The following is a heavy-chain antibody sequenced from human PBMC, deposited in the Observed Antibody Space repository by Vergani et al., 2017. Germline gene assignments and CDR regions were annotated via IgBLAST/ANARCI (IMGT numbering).Heavy chain of an antibody. CDR2: ISGIGGST. D-gene: IGHD7-27*01. Sequence: EVQLLESGGGLVQPGGSLRLSCAASGFTFSSYAMSWVRQAPGKGLEWVSAISGIGGSTYYADSVKGRFTISRDNSKNTLYLQMNGLRAEDTAVYYCAKALPKNWGNNWFDPWGQGTLVTVSS. CDR3: AKALPKNWGNNWFDP. V-gene: IGHV3-23*01. J-gene: IGHJ5*02. CDR1: GFTFSSYA.